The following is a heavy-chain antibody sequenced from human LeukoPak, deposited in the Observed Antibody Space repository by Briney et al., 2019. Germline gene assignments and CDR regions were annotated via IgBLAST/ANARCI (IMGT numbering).Heavy chain of an antibody. J-gene: IGHJ4*02. CDR3: ARDGSWDIVVVVAATIEYYFDY. CDR2: ISYDGSNK. V-gene: IGHV3-30-3*01. CDR1: GFTFSSYA. Sequence: GGSLRLSCAASGFTFSSYAMHWVRQAPGKGLEWVAVISYDGSNKYYADSVKGRFTISRDNSKNTLYLQMNSLRAEDTAVYYCARDGSWDIVVVVAATIEYYFDYWGQGTLVTVSS. D-gene: IGHD2-15*01.